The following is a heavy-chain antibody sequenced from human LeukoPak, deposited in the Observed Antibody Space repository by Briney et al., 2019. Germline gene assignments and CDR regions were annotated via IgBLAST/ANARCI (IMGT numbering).Heavy chain of an antibody. V-gene: IGHV4-39*01. D-gene: IGHD3-22*01. CDR3: ARHSVSIVAVQYNWFDP. CDR1: GGSIRSSRYY. J-gene: IGHJ5*02. CDR2: IYYSGST. Sequence: PSETLSLTCIVSGGSIRSSRYYWGWIRRPPGKGLEWIGSIYYSGSTYYNPSLKSRVTISVDTSKNQFSLKLSSVTAADTAVYYCARHSVSIVAVQYNWFDPWGQGTLVTVSS.